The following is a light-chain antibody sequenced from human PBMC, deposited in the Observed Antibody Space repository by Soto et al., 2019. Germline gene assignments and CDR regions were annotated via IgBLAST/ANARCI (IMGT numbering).Light chain of an antibody. Sequence: QSVLIQPPSVSAAPGQKVTISCTGSSSNIGNYYVSWYQQLPRTAPKLLISYNNQRPSGIPDRFSGSKSGTSATLDISGLQAGDEADYYCGAWDASLSRVVFGGGTKLTV. J-gene: IGLJ2*01. CDR2: YNN. CDR1: SSNIGNYY. V-gene: IGLV1-51*01. CDR3: GAWDASLSRVV.